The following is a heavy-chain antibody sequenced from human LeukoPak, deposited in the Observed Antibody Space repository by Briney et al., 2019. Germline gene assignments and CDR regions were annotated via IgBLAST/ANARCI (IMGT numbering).Heavy chain of an antibody. J-gene: IGHJ5*02. Sequence: ASVKVSCKVSGYTLTELSMHWVRQAPGQGLEWMGFINPSGSSAAYAQKFQGRLTMTRDMFTSTDYMELTSLTSDDTAVYYCARDNSVGETAWWFDPWGQGTLVTVSS. V-gene: IGHV1-46*01. D-gene: IGHD1-26*01. CDR2: INPSGSSA. CDR3: ARDNSVGETAWWFDP. CDR1: GYTLTELS.